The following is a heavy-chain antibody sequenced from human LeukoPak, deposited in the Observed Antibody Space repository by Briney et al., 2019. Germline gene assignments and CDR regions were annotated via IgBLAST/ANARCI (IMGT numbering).Heavy chain of an antibody. D-gene: IGHD3-22*01. Sequence: GASVKVSCKASGYTFTTYAMHWVRQAPGQRLEWMGWINAGNGNTKYSQKFQGRVTITRDTSASTAYMEPSSLRSEGTAVYYCARDLDSSREDVWGQGTTITVSS. CDR2: INAGNGNT. CDR3: ARDLDSSREDV. CDR1: GYTFTTYA. J-gene: IGHJ6*02. V-gene: IGHV1-3*01.